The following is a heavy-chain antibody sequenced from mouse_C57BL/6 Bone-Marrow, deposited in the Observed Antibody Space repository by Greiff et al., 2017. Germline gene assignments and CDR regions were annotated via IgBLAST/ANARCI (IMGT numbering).Heavy chain of an antibody. CDR3: ARGEDYYDYDGA. V-gene: IGHV1-64*01. J-gene: IGHJ3*01. CDR2: IHPNSGST. Sequence: QVQLQQPGAELVKPGASVKLSCKASGYTFTSYRMHWVKQRPGQGLEWIGMIHPNSGSTNYNEKFKSKDTLTVDKSSSTAYMQLSSLTSEDSAVYYCARGEDYYDYDGAWGQGTLVTVSA. D-gene: IGHD2-4*01. CDR1: GYTFTSYR.